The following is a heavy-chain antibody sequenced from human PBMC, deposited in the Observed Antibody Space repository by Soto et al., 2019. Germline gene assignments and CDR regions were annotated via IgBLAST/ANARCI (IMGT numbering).Heavy chain of an antibody. V-gene: IGHV1-46*01. J-gene: IGHJ6*02. CDR1: GYTFTSYY. Sequence: ASVKVSCKASGYTFTSYYMHWVRQAPGQGLEWMGIINPSGGSTSYAQKFQGRVTMTRDTSTSTVYMELSSLRSEDTAVYYCARGIKYYDFGSGYLDYYYYGMDVWGQGTTVTVSS. CDR3: ARGIKYYDFGSGYLDYYYYGMDV. D-gene: IGHD3-3*01. CDR2: INPSGGST.